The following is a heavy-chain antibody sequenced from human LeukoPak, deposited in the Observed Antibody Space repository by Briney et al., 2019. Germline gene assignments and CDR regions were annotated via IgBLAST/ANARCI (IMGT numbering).Heavy chain of an antibody. CDR1: GYTFTGYY. CDR2: INPTSGGT. D-gene: IGHD1-26*01. CDR3: ARESPVGATGY. V-gene: IGHV1-2*02. J-gene: IGHJ4*02. Sequence: GASVKVSCKASGYTFTGYYMHWVRQAPGQGLEWMGWINPTSGGTNYAQKFQGRVTMTRDTSISTAYMELSRLRSDDTAVYYCARESPVGATGYWGQGTLVTVSS.